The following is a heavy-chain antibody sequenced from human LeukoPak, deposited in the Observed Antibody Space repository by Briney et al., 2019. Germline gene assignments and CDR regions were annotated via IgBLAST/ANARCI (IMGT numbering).Heavy chain of an antibody. CDR3: AGGPTTSSWSRFGP. J-gene: IGHJ5*02. Sequence: GGSLRLSCAASGFTFSSYAMNWVRQAPGKGLEWISYISSIPNTIYYADSVKGRFTTSRDNAKNSLYLQMNSLRDEDTAVYYCAGGPTTSSWSRFGPWGQGTLVTVSS. CDR2: ISSIPNTI. D-gene: IGHD6-13*01. V-gene: IGHV3-48*02. CDR1: GFTFSSYA.